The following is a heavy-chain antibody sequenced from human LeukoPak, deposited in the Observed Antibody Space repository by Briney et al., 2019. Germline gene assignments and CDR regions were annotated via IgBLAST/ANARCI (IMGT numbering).Heavy chain of an antibody. CDR1: GFTFSDYY. Sequence: GGSLRLSCAASGFTFSDYYMSWIRQAPGKGLEWVSYISSSSSYTNYADSVKGRFTISRDNAKNSLYLQMNSLRAEDTAVYYCAREAGTTFYYYYGMDVWGQGTTVTVSS. V-gene: IGHV3-11*05. D-gene: IGHD1-7*01. CDR3: AREAGTTFYYYYGMDV. J-gene: IGHJ6*02. CDR2: ISSSSSYT.